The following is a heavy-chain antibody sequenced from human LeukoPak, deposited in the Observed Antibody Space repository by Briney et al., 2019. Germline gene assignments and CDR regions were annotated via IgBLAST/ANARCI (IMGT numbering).Heavy chain of an antibody. V-gene: IGHV4-61*08. J-gene: IGHJ3*02. CDR1: GGSISSGGYS. Sequence: SETLSLTCAVSGGSISSGGYSWSWIRQPPGKGLEWIGYIYYSGSTNYNPSLKSRVTISVDTSKNQFSLRLSSVTAADTAVYYCARAFSAFDIWGQGTMVTVSS. CDR2: IYYSGST. CDR3: ARAFSAFDI.